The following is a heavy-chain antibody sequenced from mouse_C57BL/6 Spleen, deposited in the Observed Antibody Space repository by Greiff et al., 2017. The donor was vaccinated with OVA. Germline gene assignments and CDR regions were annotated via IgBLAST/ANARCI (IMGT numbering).Heavy chain of an antibody. CDR1: GYAFSSYW. Sequence: VQLKESGAELVKPGASVKISCKASGYAFSSYWMNWVKQRPGKGLEWIGQIYPGDGDTNYNGKFKGKATLTADKSSSTAYMQLSSLTSEDSAVYFCARGGLRYYFDYWGQGTTLTVSS. V-gene: IGHV1-80*01. CDR2: IYPGDGDT. CDR3: ARGGLRYYFDY. D-gene: IGHD1-1*01. J-gene: IGHJ2*01.